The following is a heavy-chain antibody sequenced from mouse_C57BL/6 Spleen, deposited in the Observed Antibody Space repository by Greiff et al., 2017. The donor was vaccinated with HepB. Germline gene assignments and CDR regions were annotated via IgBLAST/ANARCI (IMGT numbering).Heavy chain of an antibody. D-gene: IGHD4-1*01. J-gene: IGHJ4*01. Sequence: QVQLQQSGAELVKPGASVKISCKASGYAFSSYWMNWVKQRPGKGLEWIGQIYPGDGDTNYNGKFKGQATLTADKYSSTAYMQLSSLTSEDSAVYFCARTNWDYAMDYWGQGTSVTVSS. CDR1: GYAFSSYW. V-gene: IGHV1-80*01. CDR2: IYPGDGDT. CDR3: ARTNWDYAMDY.